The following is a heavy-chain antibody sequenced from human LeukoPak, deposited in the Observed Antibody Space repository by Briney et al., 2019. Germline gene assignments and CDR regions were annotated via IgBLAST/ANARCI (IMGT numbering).Heavy chain of an antibody. D-gene: IGHD1-26*01. CDR2: IYSGGST. CDR3: ARVSGGQGAHFDY. CDR1: GFTVRTNY. J-gene: IGHJ4*02. V-gene: IGHV3-53*01. Sequence: QPGGSLRLSCAASGFTVRTNYLTWVRQAPGKGLEWVSVIYSGGSTYYADSVKGRFTISRDNSKNTLFLQMDSLRAEDTAVYYCARVSGGQGAHFDYWGQGTLVTVSS.